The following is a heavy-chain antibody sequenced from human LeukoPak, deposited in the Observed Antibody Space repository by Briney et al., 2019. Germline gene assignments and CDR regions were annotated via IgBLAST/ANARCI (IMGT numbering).Heavy chain of an antibody. CDR2: INPNSGGT. CDR3: ARDPYAKYYDSFSFDY. CDR1: GCTFTGYY. D-gene: IGHD3-22*01. V-gene: IGHV1-2*02. Sequence: ASLKVSCTASGCTFTGYYMHWVRQAPGQGLEWMGWINPNSGGTNYAQKFQGRVTMTRDTSISTAYVELSRLRSDDTAVYYCARDPYAKYYDSFSFDYWGQGTLVTVSS. J-gene: IGHJ4*02.